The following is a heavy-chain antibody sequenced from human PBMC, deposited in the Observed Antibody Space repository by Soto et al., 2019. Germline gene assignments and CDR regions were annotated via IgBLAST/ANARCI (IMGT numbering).Heavy chain of an antibody. V-gene: IGHV5-10-1*01. CDR3: ARGITMVRGANPPYGMDV. D-gene: IGHD3-10*01. CDR1: GYSFTSYW. Sequence: PGESLKISCKGSGYSFTSYWISWVRQMPGKGLEWMGRIDPSDSYTNYSPSFQGHVTISADKSISTAYLQWSSLKASDTAMYYCARGITMVRGANPPYGMDVWGQGTTVTLSS. CDR2: IDPSDSYT. J-gene: IGHJ6*02.